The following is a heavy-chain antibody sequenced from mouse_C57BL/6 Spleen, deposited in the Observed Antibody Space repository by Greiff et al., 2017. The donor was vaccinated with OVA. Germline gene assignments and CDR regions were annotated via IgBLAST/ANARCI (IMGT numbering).Heavy chain of an antibody. J-gene: IGHJ3*01. CDR3: AREGRQLRLQFAY. D-gene: IGHD3-2*02. CDR1: GYTFTSYW. CDR2: IYPGSGST. Sequence: QVQLQQPGAELVKPGASVKMSCKASGYTFTSYWITWVKQRPGQGLEWIGDIYPGSGSTNYNEKFKSKATLTVDTSSSTAYMQLSSLTSEDSAVYYCAREGRQLRLQFAYWGQGTLVTVSA. V-gene: IGHV1-55*01.